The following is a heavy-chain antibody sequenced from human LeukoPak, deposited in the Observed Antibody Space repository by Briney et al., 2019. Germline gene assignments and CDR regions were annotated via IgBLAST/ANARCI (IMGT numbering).Heavy chain of an antibody. CDR1: GGSFSGYY. J-gene: IGHJ4*02. CDR3: ARRRSTTMIVVVTPFDY. CDR2: INHSGST. V-gene: IGHV4-34*01. D-gene: IGHD3-22*01. Sequence: SETLSLTCAVYGGSFSGYYWSWIRQPPGKGLEWIGEINHSGSTNYNPSLKSRVTISVDTSKNQFSLKLSSVTAADTAVYYCARRRSTTMIVVVTPFDYWGQGTLVTVSS.